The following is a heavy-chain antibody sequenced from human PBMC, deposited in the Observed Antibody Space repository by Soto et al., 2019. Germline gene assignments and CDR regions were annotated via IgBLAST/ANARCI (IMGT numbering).Heavy chain of an antibody. D-gene: IGHD3-16*02. V-gene: IGHV1-46*01. CDR1: GYTFTSYY. Sequence: QVQLVQSGAEVKKPGASVKVSCKASGYTFTSYYMHWVRQAPGQGLEWMGIINPSGGSTSYAQKSQVGVTMTRDTSPSTVYLKLSSMRSEDPSVYYCASSWVMGELSLYVLRYRMDVLVQVTTVTVFS. CDR2: INPSGGST. CDR3: ASSWVMGELSLYVLRYRMDV. J-gene: IGHJ6*02.